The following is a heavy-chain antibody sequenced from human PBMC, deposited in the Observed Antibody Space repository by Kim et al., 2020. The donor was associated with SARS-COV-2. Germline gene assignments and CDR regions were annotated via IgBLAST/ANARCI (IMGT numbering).Heavy chain of an antibody. V-gene: IGHV4-34*01. CDR3: ARGRGSSRYYGMDV. D-gene: IGHD6-6*01. Sequence: NPSLKSRVTISVDTSKNQFSLKLSSVTAADTAVYYCARGRGSSRYYGMDVWGQGTTVTVSS. J-gene: IGHJ6*02.